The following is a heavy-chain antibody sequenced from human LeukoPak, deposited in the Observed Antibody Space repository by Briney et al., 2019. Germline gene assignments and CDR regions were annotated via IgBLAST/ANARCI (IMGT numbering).Heavy chain of an antibody. CDR3: AAEGRYSGYDFVDY. J-gene: IGHJ4*02. V-gene: IGHV4-39*01. Sequence: SETLSLTCTVSGGSISSSSYYWGWIRQPPGKGLERIGSIYYSGSTYYNPSLKSRVTISVDTSKNQFSLKLSSVTAADTAVSYCAAEGRYSGYDFVDYWGQGTLVTVSS. D-gene: IGHD5-12*01. CDR2: IYYSGST. CDR1: GGSISSSSYY.